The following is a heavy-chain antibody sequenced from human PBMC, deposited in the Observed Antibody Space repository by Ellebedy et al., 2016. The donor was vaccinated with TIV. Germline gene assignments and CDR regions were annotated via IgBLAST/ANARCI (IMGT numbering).Heavy chain of an antibody. D-gene: IGHD6-19*01. CDR2: ISAYNGST. Sequence: AASVKVSCKASGYTFTSYGISWVRQAPGQGLEWMGWISAYNGSTNYAQKLQGRVTMTEDTSTDTAYMELSSLRSEDTAVYYCAATRYSSGWYYFDYWGQGTLVTVSS. CDR1: GYTFTSYG. V-gene: IGHV1-18*01. J-gene: IGHJ4*02. CDR3: AATRYSSGWYYFDY.